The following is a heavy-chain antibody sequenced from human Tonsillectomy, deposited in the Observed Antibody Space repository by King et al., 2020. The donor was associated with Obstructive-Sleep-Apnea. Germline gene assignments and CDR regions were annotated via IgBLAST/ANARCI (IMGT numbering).Heavy chain of an antibody. CDR2: SYHIGST. D-gene: IGHD4/OR15-4a*01. J-gene: IGHJ4*02. CDR3: ARVFPGADCFDY. CDR1: GGSFSNSIW. Sequence: VQLQESGPGLVKPSGTLSLTCAVSGGSFSNSIWWGWVRQPPGKGLEGIGESYHIGSTNDNPSRKIRVTITVDKYKNQFSLKLSAVTAAETALYYCARVFPGADCFDYWGQGTLVTVSS. V-gene: IGHV4-4*02.